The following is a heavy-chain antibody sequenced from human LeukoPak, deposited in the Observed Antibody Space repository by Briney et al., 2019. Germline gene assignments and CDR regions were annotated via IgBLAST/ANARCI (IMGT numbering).Heavy chain of an antibody. CDR1: GFTLRRYA. V-gene: IGHV3-33*08. Sequence: GGSLRLSCVGSGFTLRRYAMHWVRQAPGKGLEWVAVIWYDGSNKYYADSVKGRFTISRDNSKNTLYLQMNSLRAEDTAAYYCARDLWYWGQGTLVTVSS. J-gene: IGHJ4*02. D-gene: IGHD3-10*01. CDR2: IWYDGSNK. CDR3: ARDLWY.